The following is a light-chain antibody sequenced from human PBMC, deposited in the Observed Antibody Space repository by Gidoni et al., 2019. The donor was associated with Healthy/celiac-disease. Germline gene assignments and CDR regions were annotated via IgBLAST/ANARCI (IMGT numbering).Light chain of an antibody. CDR1: SSNRGSNT. Sequence: QSVLTQPPSASGTPGQRVTISGSGSSSNRGSNTANWYQQLPGTAPKLLIYSNTQRPSGVPDRCSGSKSGTSASLAISGLQSEDEADYYCAAWDDSLNGHWVFGGGTKLTVL. V-gene: IGLV1-44*01. CDR2: SNT. J-gene: IGLJ3*02. CDR3: AAWDDSLNGHWV.